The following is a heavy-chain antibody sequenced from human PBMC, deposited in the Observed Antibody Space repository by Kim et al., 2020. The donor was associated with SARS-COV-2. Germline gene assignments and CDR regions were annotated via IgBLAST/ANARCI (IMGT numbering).Heavy chain of an antibody. J-gene: IGHJ6*02. CDR3: TRLNYDILTDFGLDV. CDR1: GFTFSGSA. D-gene: IGHD3-9*01. V-gene: IGHV3-73*01. CDR2: IRSKANTYAT. Sequence: GGSLRLSCAASGFTFSGSAVHWVRQASGKGREWVGRIRSKANTYATAYAASLKGRFIISRDDSKNTAYLQMNSLRSEDTAVYYWTRLNYDILTDFGLDVWGQGTTVIVYS.